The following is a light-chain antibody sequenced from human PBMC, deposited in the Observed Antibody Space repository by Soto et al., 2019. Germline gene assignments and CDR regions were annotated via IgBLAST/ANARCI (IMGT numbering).Light chain of an antibody. V-gene: IGKV3-20*01. J-gene: IGKJ3*01. CDR2: GAS. CDR1: QSVSSSY. CDR3: QQYGSSLFT. Sequence: EIVLTQSPGTLSLSPGERATLSCRASQSVSSSYLAWYQQKPGQAPRLLIYGASSRATGIPHRFSGSGSGTDFTLTISRLEPEEFAVYYYQQYGSSLFTFGPGTKVVIK.